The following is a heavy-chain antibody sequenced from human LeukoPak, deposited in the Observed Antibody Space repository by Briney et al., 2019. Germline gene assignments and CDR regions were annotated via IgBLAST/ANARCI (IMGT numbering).Heavy chain of an antibody. V-gene: IGHV4-59*01. Sequence: SETLSLTCTVSGGSISSYYWSWIRQPPGKGLEWIGYIYYSGSTNYNPSLKSRVTISVDTSKNQFSLKLSSVTAADTAVYYCARDRPAMVPNYYYGMDVWGQGTTVTVSS. J-gene: IGHJ6*02. CDR2: IYYSGST. D-gene: IGHD5-18*01. CDR3: ARDRPAMVPNYYYGMDV. CDR1: GGSISSYY.